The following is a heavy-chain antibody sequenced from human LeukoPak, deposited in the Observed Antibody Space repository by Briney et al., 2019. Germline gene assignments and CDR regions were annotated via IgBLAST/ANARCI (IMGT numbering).Heavy chain of an antibody. CDR3: ARDKLDSSSWYTRT. Sequence: PETLSLTCTVSGGSISSYYWSWIRQPAGKGLEWIGRIYTSGSTNYNPSLKSRVTMSVDTSKNQFSLKLSSVTAADTAVYYCARDKLDSSSWYTRTWGQGTLVTVSS. V-gene: IGHV4-4*07. CDR1: GGSISSYY. CDR2: IYTSGST. D-gene: IGHD6-13*01. J-gene: IGHJ4*02.